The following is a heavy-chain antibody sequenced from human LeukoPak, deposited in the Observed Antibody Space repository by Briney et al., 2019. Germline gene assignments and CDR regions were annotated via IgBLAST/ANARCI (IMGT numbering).Heavy chain of an antibody. CDR2: ISSSGSTK. V-gene: IGHV3-48*03. J-gene: IGHJ4*02. D-gene: IGHD5-12*01. CDR1: GFSFSSYE. Sequence: GGSLRLSCAASGFSFSSYEMNWVRQAPGKGLEWVSYISSSGSTKGYADSVKGRFTISRDNAKNSLYLQMNSLRVEDTAVYYCAREEGLDYWGQGTLVTVSS. CDR3: AREEGLDY.